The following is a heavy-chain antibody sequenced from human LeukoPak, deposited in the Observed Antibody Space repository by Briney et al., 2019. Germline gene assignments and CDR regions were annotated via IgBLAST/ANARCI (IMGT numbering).Heavy chain of an antibody. J-gene: IGHJ4*02. Sequence: PSETRTLTCGVSGGSIDITNYWSLVRQAPGKGLEWIGDISHDGTRNYHPSLRRRVAMSFDRANNYFSLSLTAVTAADTALYYCTRESRPFCPFAFWGQGGKLSVSS. CDR2: ISHDGTR. V-gene: IGHV4-4*02. D-gene: IGHD2-2*01. CDR1: GGSIDITNY. CDR3: TRESRPFCPFAF.